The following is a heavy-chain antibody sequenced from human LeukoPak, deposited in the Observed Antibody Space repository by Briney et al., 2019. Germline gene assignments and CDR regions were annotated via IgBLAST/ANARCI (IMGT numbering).Heavy chain of an antibody. CDR2: ISGSGGST. CDR3: AKDLPDIVVVPAAEEAFDI. CDR1: GFTFSSYA. J-gene: IGHJ3*02. D-gene: IGHD2-2*01. Sequence: GGSLRLSCAASGFTFSSYAMSWVRQAPGKGLEWVSAISGSGGSTYYADSVKGPFTISRDNSKNTLYLQMNSLRAEDTAVYYCAKDLPDIVVVPAAEEAFDIWGQGTMVTVSS. V-gene: IGHV3-23*01.